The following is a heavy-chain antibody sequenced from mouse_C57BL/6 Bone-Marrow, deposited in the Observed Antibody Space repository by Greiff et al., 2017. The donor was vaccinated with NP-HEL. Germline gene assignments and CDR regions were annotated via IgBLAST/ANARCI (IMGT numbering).Heavy chain of an antibody. CDR1: GYAFSSYW. CDR2: IYPGDGDT. D-gene: IGHD2-3*01. V-gene: IGHV1-80*01. CDR3: ARRRWLLRRDAMDY. J-gene: IGHJ4*01. Sequence: QVQLQQSGAELVKPGASVKISCKASGYAFSSYWMNWVKQRPGKGLEWIGQIYPGDGDTNYNGKFKGKATLTADKSSSTAYMQLSSLTSEDSAVYSCARRRWLLRRDAMDYWGQGTSVTVSS.